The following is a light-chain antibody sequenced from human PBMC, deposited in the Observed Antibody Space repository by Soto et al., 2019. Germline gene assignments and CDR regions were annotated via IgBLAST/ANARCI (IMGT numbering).Light chain of an antibody. CDR2: EVS. V-gene: IGLV2-11*01. J-gene: IGLJ3*02. Sequence: QSVLTQPRSVSGSPGQSVTISCTGSSSDVGGYNHVSWYQQHPGKAPKLIIYEVSMRPSGVPDRFSGSKSGNTASLTISGRQAGDEADYYCCSYAGIYTWVFGGGTKLTVL. CDR1: SSDVGGYNH. CDR3: CSYAGIYTWV.